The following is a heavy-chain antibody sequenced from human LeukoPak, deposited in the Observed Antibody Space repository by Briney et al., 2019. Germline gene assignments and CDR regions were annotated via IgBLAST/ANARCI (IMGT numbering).Heavy chain of an antibody. CDR2: IWNGGSDE. J-gene: IGHJ4*02. V-gene: IGHV3-33*06. D-gene: IGHD6-25*01. CDR1: GFKFSDYG. Sequence: GGSLRLSCAASGFKFSDYGMHWVRQSPGKGLEWVAVIWNGGSDEYYTDFVKGRFTISRDNSKNTLYLQMNSLRAEDTAVYYCAKDRTRLQRLATYFDYWGQGTLVTVSS. CDR3: AKDRTRLQRLATYFDY.